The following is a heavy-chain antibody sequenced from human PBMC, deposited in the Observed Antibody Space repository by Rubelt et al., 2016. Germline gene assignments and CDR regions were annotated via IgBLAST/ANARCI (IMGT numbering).Heavy chain of an antibody. Sequence: QVQLQESGPGLVKPSETLSLTCTVSGYSISSGYYWTWIRQPPGKGLEWIGDINKSGNTDYNPSLKSRVTISVDTSKNQFSLKLSSVTAAGTAVYYCATRYCGGGSCYFYPEYHLDYWGQGTLVTVSS. CDR2: INKSGNT. CDR1: GYSISSGYY. V-gene: IGHV4-38-2*02. D-gene: IGHD2-15*01. J-gene: IGHJ4*02. CDR3: ATRYCGGGSCYFYPEYHLDY.